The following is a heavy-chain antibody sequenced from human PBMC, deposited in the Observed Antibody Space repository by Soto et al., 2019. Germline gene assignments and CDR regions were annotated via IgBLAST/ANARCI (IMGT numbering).Heavy chain of an antibody. D-gene: IGHD2-2*01. J-gene: IGHJ5*02. Sequence: GGSLRLSCAASGFTFSSYVMSWVRQAPGKGLEWVSAISGSGGSTYYADSVKGRFTISRDNSKNTLYLQMNSLRAEDTAVYYCAKDGYQLLSIGNWFDPWGQGTLVTVSS. CDR1: GFTFSSYV. CDR2: ISGSGGST. V-gene: IGHV3-23*01. CDR3: AKDGYQLLSIGNWFDP.